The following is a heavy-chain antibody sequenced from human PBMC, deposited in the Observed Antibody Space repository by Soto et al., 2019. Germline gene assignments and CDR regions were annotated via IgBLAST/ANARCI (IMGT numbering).Heavy chain of an antibody. CDR1: GFTFSSQN. J-gene: IGHJ3*01. CDR2: ISSGSNTI. Sequence: GVSLRLSCAASGFTFSSQNMNWVRQAPGKGLEWLSYISSGSNTIYYTDSVKGRFTISRDNAKNSLYLQMDSLRDEDTAVYYCARSGGPWLLLLFDVWGQGTLVT. V-gene: IGHV3-48*02. CDR3: ARSGGPWLLLLFDV. D-gene: IGHD3-22*01.